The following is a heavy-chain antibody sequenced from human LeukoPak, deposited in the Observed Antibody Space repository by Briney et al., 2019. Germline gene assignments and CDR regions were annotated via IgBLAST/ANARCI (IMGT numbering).Heavy chain of an antibody. Sequence: SETLSLTCAVYGGSFSGYYWRWIRQPPGKGLEWIGEINHSGSTNYNPSLKSRVTISVDTSKNQFSLKLSSVTAADTAVYYCARDDSYGSGSYEDYWGQGTLVTVSS. V-gene: IGHV4-34*01. CDR3: ARDDSYGSGSYEDY. J-gene: IGHJ4*02. CDR2: INHSGST. CDR1: GGSFSGYY. D-gene: IGHD3-10*01.